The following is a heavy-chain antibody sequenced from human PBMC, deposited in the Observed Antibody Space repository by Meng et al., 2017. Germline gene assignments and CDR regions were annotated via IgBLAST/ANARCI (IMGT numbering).Heavy chain of an antibody. V-gene: IGHV3-21*01. D-gene: IGHD1-26*01. Sequence: EVQVVGSGGGLVKAGGFLRLSCAASGFTFSSYSMNWVRQAPGKGLEWVSSISSSSSYIYYADSVKGRFTISRDNAKNSLYLQMNSLRAEDTAVYYCARVGVGATVYYFDYWGQGTLVTVSS. CDR2: ISSSSSYI. CDR3: ARVGVGATVYYFDY. J-gene: IGHJ4*02. CDR1: GFTFSSYS.